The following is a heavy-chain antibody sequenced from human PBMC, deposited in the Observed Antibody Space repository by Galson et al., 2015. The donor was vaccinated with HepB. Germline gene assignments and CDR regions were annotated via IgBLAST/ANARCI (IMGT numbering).Heavy chain of an antibody. CDR1: GFTFSSYW. CDR3: AREKGGILGAFDI. CDR2: IKQDGSEK. Sequence: SLRLSCAASGFTFSSYWMSWVRQAPGKGLEWVANIKQDGSEKYYVDSVKGRFTISRDNAKNSLYLQMNSLRAEDTAVYYCAREKGGILGAFDIWGQGTMVTVSS. J-gene: IGHJ3*02. V-gene: IGHV3-7*03. D-gene: IGHD7-27*01.